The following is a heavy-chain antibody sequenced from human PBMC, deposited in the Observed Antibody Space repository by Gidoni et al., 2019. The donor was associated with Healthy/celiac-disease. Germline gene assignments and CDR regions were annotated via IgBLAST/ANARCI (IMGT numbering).Heavy chain of an antibody. CDR2: IYSGGST. V-gene: IGHV3-53*01. CDR3: ARDWYSSSWYYFDY. CDR1: GFTVSSNY. Sequence: EVQLVESGGGLIQPGGSLRLSCAASGFTVSSNYMSWVRQAPGKGLEWVSVIYSGGSTYYADSVKGRFTISRDNSKNTLYLQMNSLRAEDTAVYYCARDWYSSSWYYFDYWGQGTLVTVSS. J-gene: IGHJ4*02. D-gene: IGHD6-13*01.